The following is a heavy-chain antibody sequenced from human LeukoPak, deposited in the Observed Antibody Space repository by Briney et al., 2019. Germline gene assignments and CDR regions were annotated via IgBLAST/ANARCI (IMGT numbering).Heavy chain of an antibody. J-gene: IGHJ4*02. CDR1: GFTFSSYA. CDR3: ANDTRGLKPYYFDH. D-gene: IGHD3-10*01. Sequence: GGSLRLSCAASGFTFSSYAMNWVRQAPGKGLEGVAGLSDRGGGTNYADSVKGRFTISRDNSKNTLYLQMNSLRAEDTAVYYCANDTRGLKPYYFDHWGQGIMVTVSS. V-gene: IGHV3-23*01. CDR2: LSDRGGGT.